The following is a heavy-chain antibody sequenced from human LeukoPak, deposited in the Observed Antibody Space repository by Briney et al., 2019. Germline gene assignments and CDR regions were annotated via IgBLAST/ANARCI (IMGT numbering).Heavy chain of an antibody. Sequence: PGGSLRLSCVVSGFTFSDYEINWVRQAPGKGLEWISYISSSGRTTYYADSVRGRFTIPRDNARNSLFLQMSSLRVEDTAIYYCASPSDVGAYSGAMAYWGQGAVVTVS. CDR3: ASPSDVGAYSGAMAY. D-gene: IGHD5-12*01. J-gene: IGHJ4*02. V-gene: IGHV3-48*03. CDR1: GFTFSDYE. CDR2: ISSSGRTT.